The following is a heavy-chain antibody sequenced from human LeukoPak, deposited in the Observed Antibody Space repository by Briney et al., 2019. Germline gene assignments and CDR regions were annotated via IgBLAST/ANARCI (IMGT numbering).Heavy chain of an antibody. CDR1: GASISSSSYY. V-gene: IGHV4-39*01. D-gene: IGHD3-10*01. CDR3: ARLAGFGARGPNPDINYYYYYMDV. Sequence: SETLSLTCTVSGASISSSSYYWGWIRQPPGKGLEWIGSIDYSGSTYYNPSLKSRVTISVDTSKNHFSLKLSSVTAADTAVYYCARLAGFGARGPNPDINYYYYYMDVWGKGTTVTVSS. CDR2: IDYSGST. J-gene: IGHJ6*03.